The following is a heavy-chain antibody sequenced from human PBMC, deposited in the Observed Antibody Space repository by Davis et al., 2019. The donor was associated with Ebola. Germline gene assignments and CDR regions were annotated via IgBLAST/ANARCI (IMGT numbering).Heavy chain of an antibody. J-gene: IGHJ4*02. D-gene: IGHD2-2*01. Sequence: GESLKISCAASGFTFSSYGMHWVRQAPGKGLEWVAVVYFDGSYKYYGDSVKGRFTISRDNSNNTLYLQMNSLRADDTAVYYCARDSGLVVVPPAPAPLDHWGQGTLVTVSS. V-gene: IGHV3-33*01. CDR3: ARDSGLVVVPPAPAPLDH. CDR1: GFTFSSYG. CDR2: VYFDGSYK.